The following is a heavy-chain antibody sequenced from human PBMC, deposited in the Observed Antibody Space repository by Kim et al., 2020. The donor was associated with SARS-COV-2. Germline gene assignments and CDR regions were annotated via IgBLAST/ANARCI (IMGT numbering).Heavy chain of an antibody. D-gene: IGHD3-22*01. CDR2: ISSSGSTI. CDR1: GFTFSDYY. V-gene: IGHV3-11*01. J-gene: IGHJ4*02. Sequence: GGSLRLSCAASGFTFSDYYMSWIRQAPGKGLEWVSYISSSGSTIYYADSVKGRFTISRDNAKNSLYLQMNSLRAEVTAVYYCARVASSNYYDSSGYYWLDYWGQGTLVTVSS. CDR3: ARVASSNYYDSSGYYWLDY.